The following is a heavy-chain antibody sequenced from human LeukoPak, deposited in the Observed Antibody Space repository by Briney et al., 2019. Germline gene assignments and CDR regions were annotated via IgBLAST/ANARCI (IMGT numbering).Heavy chain of an antibody. CDR2: ISANGVST. CDR3: ARMPSTEIYYFYYMDV. V-gene: IGHV3-23*01. CDR1: GIPLSFYP. D-gene: IGHD2-2*01. J-gene: IGHJ6*03. Sequence: GGSLTLSRDGPGIPLSFYPIMWLRPAPGKGGEGVSGISANGVSTYYEDSAKGRFTTSRDNSKNTVFLQLNSLRVEDTAVYYCARMPSTEIYYFYYMDVWGKGTTVIVSS.